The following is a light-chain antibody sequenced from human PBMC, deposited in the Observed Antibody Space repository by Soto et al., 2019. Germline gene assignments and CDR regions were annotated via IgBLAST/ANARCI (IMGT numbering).Light chain of an antibody. V-gene: IGKV3-11*01. J-gene: IGKJ5*01. CDR2: DAS. Sequence: EIVLTQSPGTLSLSPGERATLSCGASQSVSSYLAWYQQRPGQAPRLLIYDASNRATGVPARFSGSGSGTDFTLTISSLEPEDFAVYYCQQRSSWPPTFGQGTRLEIK. CDR3: QQRSSWPPT. CDR1: QSVSSY.